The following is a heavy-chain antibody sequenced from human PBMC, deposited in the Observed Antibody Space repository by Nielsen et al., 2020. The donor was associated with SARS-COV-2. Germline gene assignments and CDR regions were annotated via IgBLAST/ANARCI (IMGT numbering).Heavy chain of an antibody. J-gene: IGHJ4*02. D-gene: IGHD6-19*01. CDR2: IYTSGST. V-gene: IGHV4-4*07. CDR1: GGSISSYY. CDR3: ARHERQWLEISPNYFDY. Sequence: SETLSLTCTVSGGSISSYYWSWIRQPAGKGLEWIGRIYTSGSTNYNPSLKSRVTMSVDTSKNQFSLKLSSVTAADTAVYYCARHERQWLEISPNYFDYWGQGTLVTVSS.